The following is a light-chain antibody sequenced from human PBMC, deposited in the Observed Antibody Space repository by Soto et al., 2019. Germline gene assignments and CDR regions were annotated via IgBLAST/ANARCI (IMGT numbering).Light chain of an antibody. Sequence: AIQLTQSPSSLSASVGDRVTITCRASQGISSALAWYQQKPGKAPKLLIYDVSSLESGVPSRFSGSGSGTDFTLTISSLQPEDFATYYCQQFILFTFGPGTKVDIK. CDR3: QQFILFT. CDR1: QGISSA. J-gene: IGKJ3*01. V-gene: IGKV1-13*02. CDR2: DVS.